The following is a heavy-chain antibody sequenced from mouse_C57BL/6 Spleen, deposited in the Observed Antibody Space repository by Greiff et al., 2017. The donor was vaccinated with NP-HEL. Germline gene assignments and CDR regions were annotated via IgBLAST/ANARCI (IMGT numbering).Heavy chain of an antibody. J-gene: IGHJ4*01. V-gene: IGHV5-17*01. CDR1: GFTFSDYG. CDR2: ISSGSSTI. Sequence: EVMLVESGGGLVKPGGSLKLSCAASGFTFSDYGMHWVRQAPEKGLEWVAYISSGSSTIYYADTVKGRFTISRDNAKNTLFLQMTSLRSEDTAMYFCARSYYSNYEGGAMGSWGQGTSVTVSS. CDR3: ARSYYSNYEGGAMGS. D-gene: IGHD2-5*01.